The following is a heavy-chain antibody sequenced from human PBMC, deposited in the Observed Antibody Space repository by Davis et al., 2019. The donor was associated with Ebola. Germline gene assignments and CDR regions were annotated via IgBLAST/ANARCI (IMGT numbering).Heavy chain of an antibody. V-gene: IGHV1-2*06. J-gene: IGHJ4*02. CDR3: ARGHNYAHEY. CDR1: GHTFTDYN. CDR2: VILKSGAT. D-gene: IGHD4-11*01. Sequence: ASVKVSCKASGHTFTDYNIHWMRQAPGQGLEWLGRVILKSGATNYAQKFQGRVTMTRDTSISTVYMELSRLRYDDTADYYCARGHNYAHEYWGQGTLVTVSS.